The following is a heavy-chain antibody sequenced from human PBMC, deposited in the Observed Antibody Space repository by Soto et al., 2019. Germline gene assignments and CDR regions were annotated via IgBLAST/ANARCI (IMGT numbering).Heavy chain of an antibody. CDR1: GFTFSSYA. V-gene: IGHV3-30-3*01. D-gene: IGHD3-10*01. J-gene: IGHJ3*02. CDR3: ARPTMVRGVYAFDI. CDR2: ISYDGSNK. Sequence: PGGSLRLSCAASGFTFSSYAMHWVRQAPGKGLEWVAVISYDGSNKYYADSVKGRFTISRDNSKNTLYLQMNSLRAEDTAVYYCARPTMVRGVYAFDIWGQGTMVTVSS.